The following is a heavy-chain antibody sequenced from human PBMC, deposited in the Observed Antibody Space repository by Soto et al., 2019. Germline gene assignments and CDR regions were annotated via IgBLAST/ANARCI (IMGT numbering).Heavy chain of an antibody. CDR1: GFTFDDYA. CDR3: ARVPGTTRYWDY. V-gene: IGHV3-9*01. CDR2: ISWNSGSI. J-gene: IGHJ4*02. D-gene: IGHD3-10*01. Sequence: GGSLRLSCAASGFTFDDYAMHWVRQAPGKGLEWVSGISWNSGSIGYADSVKGRFTISRDNAKNSLYLQMNSLSAEDTAVYYCARVPGTTRYWDYWGQGVLVTVSS.